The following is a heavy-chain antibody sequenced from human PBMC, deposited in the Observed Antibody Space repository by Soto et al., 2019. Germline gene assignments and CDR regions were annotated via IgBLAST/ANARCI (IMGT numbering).Heavy chain of an antibody. CDR2: ISAYNGNT. CDR3: AREWDIVVVVAATPYYYGMDV. V-gene: IGHV1-18*01. Sequence: ASVKVSCKASGYTFTSYGISWVRQAPGQGLEWMGWISAYNGNTNYAQKLQGRVTMTTDTSTSTAYMELRSLRSDDTAVYYCAREWDIVVVVAATPYYYGMDVWGQGTTVTVS. D-gene: IGHD2-15*01. J-gene: IGHJ6*02. CDR1: GYTFTSYG.